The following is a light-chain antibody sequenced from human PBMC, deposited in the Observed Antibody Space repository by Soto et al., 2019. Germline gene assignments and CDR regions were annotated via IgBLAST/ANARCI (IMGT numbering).Light chain of an antibody. CDR2: EVS. J-gene: IGLJ1*01. CDR1: SSDVGSYDF. V-gene: IGLV2-14*01. CDR3: SSYSSSAVRYV. Sequence: QSALTQPASVSGSPGQSITMSCTGTSSDVGSYDFVSWYQQHPGKAPKLLIYEVSNRPSGVSARFSGSKSENTASLTISGLQAADEADYFCSSYSSSAVRYVFASGTKLTVL.